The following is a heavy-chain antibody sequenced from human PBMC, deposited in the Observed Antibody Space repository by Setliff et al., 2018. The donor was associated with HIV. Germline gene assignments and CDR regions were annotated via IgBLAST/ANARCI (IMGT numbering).Heavy chain of an antibody. J-gene: IGHJ4*02. V-gene: IGHV3-30*02. CDR1: GFTFTAHG. D-gene: IGHD3-22*01. CDR2: INYDENSE. CDR3: AKDRYYDSSGSPFDY. Sequence: PGGSLRLSCAASGFTFTAHGMHWVRQAPDKGLEWVAFINYDENSEYYADSVKGRVTISRDNSKNTLYLQMNSLRAEDTAVYYCAKDRYYDSSGSPFDYWGQGTKVTVSS.